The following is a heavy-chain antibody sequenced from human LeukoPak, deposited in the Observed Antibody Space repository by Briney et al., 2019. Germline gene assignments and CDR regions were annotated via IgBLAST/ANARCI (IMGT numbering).Heavy chain of an antibody. V-gene: IGHV3-48*03. Sequence: PGGSLRLSCAASGFTFSSYEVNWVRQAPGRGLEWVPYISGSGSTIYYADSVKGRFTISRDNAKNSLYLQMNSLRAEDTAVYYCARGGGSYPFDYWGQGTLVTVSS. J-gene: IGHJ4*02. CDR1: GFTFSSYE. D-gene: IGHD1-26*01. CDR3: ARGGGSYPFDY. CDR2: ISGSGSTI.